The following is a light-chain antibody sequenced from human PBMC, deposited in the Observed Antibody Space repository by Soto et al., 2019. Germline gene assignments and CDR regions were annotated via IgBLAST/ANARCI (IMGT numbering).Light chain of an antibody. V-gene: IGKV1-9*01. Sequence: IQLTQSPSSLSASVGERVTITCRASQDISTYLAWHQQKPGRAPNLLIYLASTLHTGVPSRFSGSGSGTEFSLTISSLQPEDSATYYCQQLDSDPPWTFGQGTRVEIK. J-gene: IGKJ1*01. CDR3: QQLDSDPPWT. CDR2: LAS. CDR1: QDISTY.